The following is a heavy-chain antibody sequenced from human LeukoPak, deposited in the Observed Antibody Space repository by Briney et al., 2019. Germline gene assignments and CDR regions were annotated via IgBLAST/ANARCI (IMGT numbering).Heavy chain of an antibody. V-gene: IGHV3-30*02. J-gene: IGHJ4*02. Sequence: PGGSLRLSCAASGFTFSSYGMHWVRQAPGKGLEWVAFIRYDGSNKYYADSVKGRFTISRDNSKNTLYLQMNSLRAEDTAVYYCAKVTEYSSLSYFDYWGQGTLVTVSS. CDR1: GFTFSSYG. CDR3: AKVTEYSSLSYFDY. CDR2: IRYDGSNK. D-gene: IGHD6-6*01.